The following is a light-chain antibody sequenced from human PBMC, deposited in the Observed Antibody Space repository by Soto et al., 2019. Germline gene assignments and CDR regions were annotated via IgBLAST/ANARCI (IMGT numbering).Light chain of an antibody. J-gene: IGKJ3*01. V-gene: IGKV3-20*01. CDR3: QHYGSSPPVFT. Sequence: EMLLTQSPGTLSLSPGERATLSCRASQSVSSSYLAWYQQKRGQAPRLLIYDASSRATGIPDRFSGSGSGTDFTLTFSRLEPEDFAVFYCQHYGSSPPVFTFGPGTKVDIK. CDR2: DAS. CDR1: QSVSSSY.